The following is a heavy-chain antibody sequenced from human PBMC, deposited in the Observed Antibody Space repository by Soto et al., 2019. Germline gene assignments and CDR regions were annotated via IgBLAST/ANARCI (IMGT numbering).Heavy chain of an antibody. J-gene: IGHJ6*02. CDR2: IKQDGSEK. CDR3: ARALSITGTTLGYYCGMDV. V-gene: IGHV3-7*03. CDR1: GFTFSSYW. D-gene: IGHD1-7*01. Sequence: GGSLRLSCAASGFTFSSYWMSWVRQAPGKGLEWVANIKQDGSEKYYVDSVKGRFTISRDNAKNSLYLQMNSLRAEDTAVYYCARALSITGTTLGYYCGMDVWGQGTTVTVSS.